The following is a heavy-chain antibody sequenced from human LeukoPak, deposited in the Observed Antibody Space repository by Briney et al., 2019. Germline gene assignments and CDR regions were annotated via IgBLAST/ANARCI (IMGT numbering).Heavy chain of an antibody. J-gene: IGHJ4*02. V-gene: IGHV1-18*01. CDR3: ARVPTLPAAIPQDDY. Sequence: ASVKVSCKASGYTFTSYGISWVRQAPGQGLEWMGWISAYNGNTNYAQKLQGRVTMTTDTSTSTAYMELRSLRSDDTAVYYCARVPTLPAAIPQDDYWGQGTLVTVSS. CDR2: ISAYNGNT. CDR1: GYTFTSYG. D-gene: IGHD2-2*02.